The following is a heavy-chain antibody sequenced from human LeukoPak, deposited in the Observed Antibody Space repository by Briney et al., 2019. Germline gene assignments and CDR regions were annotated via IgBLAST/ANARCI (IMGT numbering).Heavy chain of an antibody. Sequence: SQTLSLTCTVSGGSISSGGYYWSWIRQHPGKGLEWIGYVYYSGSTYYNPSLKSRVTISVDTSKNQFSLKLSSVTAADTAVYYCARDRRREVTTNYYYYGMDVWGQGTTVTVSS. J-gene: IGHJ6*02. CDR1: GGSISSGGYY. D-gene: IGHD4-17*01. CDR2: VYYSGST. CDR3: ARDRRREVTTNYYYYGMDV. V-gene: IGHV4-31*03.